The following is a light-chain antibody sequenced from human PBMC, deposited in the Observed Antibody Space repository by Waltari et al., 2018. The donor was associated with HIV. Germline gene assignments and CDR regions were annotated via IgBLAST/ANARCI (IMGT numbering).Light chain of an antibody. V-gene: IGLV3-19*01. CDR3: NSRDSSGRV. Sequence: VSVALGQTVRITCQGDSLRSYYASWYQQKPGQAPVLVIYGKNNRPSGIPDRFSGSSSGNTASLTITGAQAEDEADYYCNSRDSSGRVFGGGTKLTVL. CDR1: SLRSYY. CDR2: GKN. J-gene: IGLJ3*02.